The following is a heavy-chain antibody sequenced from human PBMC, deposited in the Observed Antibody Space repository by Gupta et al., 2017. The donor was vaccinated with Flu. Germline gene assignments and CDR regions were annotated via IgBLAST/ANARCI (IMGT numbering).Heavy chain of an antibody. CDR3: AKDHGHHDFWGGKGENYNYYAMDV. CDR2: ISSSSTYI. Sequence: EVRLVESGGGLVKPGGSLRLSCVASGFTFSNYYMNWVRQAPGKGLEWVSSISSSSTYIDYADSVKGRCTVSRDNAKNSLYLLINSLRADDTAVYYCAKDHGHHDFWGGKGENYNYYAMDVWGQGTTVTVSS. CDR1: GFTFSNYY. V-gene: IGHV3-21*01. J-gene: IGHJ6*02. D-gene: IGHD3-3*01.